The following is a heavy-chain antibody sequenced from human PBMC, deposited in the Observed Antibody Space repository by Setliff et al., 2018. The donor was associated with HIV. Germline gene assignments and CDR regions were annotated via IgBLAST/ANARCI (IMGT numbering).Heavy chain of an antibody. Sequence: GGSLRLSCAASGFTFSSYAITWVRQAPGKGLEWVSAISGSGATTYYAASVKGRFTISRDNAKNSLYLQMNSLGAEDTAVYYCARDAPLYSNYVGYFDYWGQGTLVTVSS. J-gene: IGHJ4*02. CDR1: GFTFSSYA. CDR3: ARDAPLYSNYVGYFDY. CDR2: ISGSGATT. V-gene: IGHV3-23*01. D-gene: IGHD4-4*01.